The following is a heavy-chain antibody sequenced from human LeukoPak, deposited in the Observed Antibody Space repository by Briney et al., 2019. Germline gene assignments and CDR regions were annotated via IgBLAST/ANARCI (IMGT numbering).Heavy chain of an antibody. CDR2: ISSRSDYT. CDR3: AKDRPNYYESNGHYYRRDGDY. V-gene: IGHV3-23*01. J-gene: IGHJ4*02. Sequence: GGSLRLSCAASGFTFSIYAMDWVRQAPGKGLEWVSSISSRSDYTYYEDSVKGRFNISRDNSQNTLYLQMYSLRAEDTAIYYSAKDRPNYYESNGHYYRRDGDYWGQGTLVTVSS. D-gene: IGHD3-22*01. CDR1: GFTFSIYA.